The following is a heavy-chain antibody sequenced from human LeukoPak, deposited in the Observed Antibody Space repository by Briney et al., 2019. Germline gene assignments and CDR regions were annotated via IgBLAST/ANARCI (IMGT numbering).Heavy chain of an antibody. CDR3: AREPRVVVHYGMDV. V-gene: IGHV4-34*01. D-gene: IGHD2-21*01. CDR2: INHSGST. Sequence: PSETLSLTCAVYGGSFSGYYWSWIRPPPGKGLEWIGEINHSGSTNYNPSLKSRVTISVDTSKNQFSLKLSSVTAADTAVYYCAREPRVVVHYGMDVWGQGTTVTVSS. CDR1: GGSFSGYY. J-gene: IGHJ6*02.